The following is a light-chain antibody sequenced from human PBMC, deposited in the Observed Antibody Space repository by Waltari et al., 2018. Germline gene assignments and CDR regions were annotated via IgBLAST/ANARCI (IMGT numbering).Light chain of an antibody. CDR3: CSYTTTTTLV. Sequence: QSAPTPPASVSASPGQSTTISCTGPRHDLGSYSYVSWYRQYPGKAPELLIYEVTHRPSGVSDRFSGSRSGRTASLTISGLQTEDEANYFCCSYTTTTTLVFGTGTKVIVL. J-gene: IGLJ1*01. CDR1: RHDLGSYSY. CDR2: EVT. V-gene: IGLV2-14*01.